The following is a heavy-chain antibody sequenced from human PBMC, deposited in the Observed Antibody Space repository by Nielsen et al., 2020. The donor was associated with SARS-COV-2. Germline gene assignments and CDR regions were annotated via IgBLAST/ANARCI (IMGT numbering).Heavy chain of an antibody. J-gene: IGHJ6*02. Sequence: WIRQPPGKGLEWIGEIYHSGSTNYNPSLKSRVTISVDTSKNQFSLKLSSVTAADTAVYYCARDLYSSGWPYYYYYGMDVWGQGTTVTVSS. V-gene: IGHV4-34*01. D-gene: IGHD6-19*01. CDR3: ARDLYSSGWPYYYYYGMDV. CDR2: IYHSGST.